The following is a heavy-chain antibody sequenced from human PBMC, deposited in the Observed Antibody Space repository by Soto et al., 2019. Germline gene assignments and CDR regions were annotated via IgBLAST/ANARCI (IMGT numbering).Heavy chain of an antibody. D-gene: IGHD4-17*01. CDR1: GYTFTSYA. V-gene: IGHV1-3*01. J-gene: IGHJ4*02. CDR2: INAGNGNT. CDR3: ARYGDLPHYYFDY. Sequence: ASVKVSCKASGYTFTSYAMHWVRQAPGQRLEWMGWINAGNGNTKYSQKFQSRVTITRDTSASTAYMELSSLRSEDTAVYYCARYGDLPHYYFDYWGQGTLVTVSS.